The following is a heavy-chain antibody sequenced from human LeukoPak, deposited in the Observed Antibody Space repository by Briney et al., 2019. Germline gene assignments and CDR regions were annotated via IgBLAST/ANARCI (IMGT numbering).Heavy chain of an antibody. D-gene: IGHD6-19*01. V-gene: IGHV4-61*01. J-gene: IGHJ6*02. Sequence: SETLSLTCTVSGGSFSSGSYYWSWIRQPPGKGLEWIGYIYYSGSTNYNPSLKSRVTISVDTSKNQFSLKLSSVTAADTAAYYCARGRMSIAVAGTGIYYYYGMDVWGQGTTVTVSS. CDR2: IYYSGST. CDR3: ARGRMSIAVAGTGIYYYYGMDV. CDR1: GGSFSSGSYY.